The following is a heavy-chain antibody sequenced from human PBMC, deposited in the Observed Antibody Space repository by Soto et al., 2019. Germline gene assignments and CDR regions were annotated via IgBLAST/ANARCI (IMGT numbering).Heavy chain of an antibody. CDR2: ISSSGSTI. Sequence: GGSLRLSCAASGFTFSSYEMNWARQAPGKGLEWVSYISSSGSTIYYADSVKGRFTISRDNAKNSLYLQMNSLRAEDTAVYYCARGRDSGRYVDYWGQGTLVTVSS. D-gene: IGHD1-26*01. CDR3: ARGRDSGRYVDY. J-gene: IGHJ4*02. CDR1: GFTFSSYE. V-gene: IGHV3-48*03.